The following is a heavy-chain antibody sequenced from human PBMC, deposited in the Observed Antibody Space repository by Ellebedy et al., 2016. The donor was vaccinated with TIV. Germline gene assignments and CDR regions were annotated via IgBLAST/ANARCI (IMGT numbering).Heavy chain of an antibody. CDR2: ISYDANNK. D-gene: IGHD5-18*01. CDR3: VKWGYKYGFGDY. V-gene: IGHV3-30*18. Sequence: PGGSLRLSCAASGFTFSSYDMHWVRQAPGKGLEWVALISYDANNKYYADSVKGRFTISRDNSKSTLYLQMSSLRPEDTAVYYCVKWGYKYGFGDYWGQGTLVTVSS. J-gene: IGHJ4*02. CDR1: GFTFSSYD.